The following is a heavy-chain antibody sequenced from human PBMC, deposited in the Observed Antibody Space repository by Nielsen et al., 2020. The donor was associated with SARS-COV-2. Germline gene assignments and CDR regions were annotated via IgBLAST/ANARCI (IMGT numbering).Heavy chain of an antibody. V-gene: IGHV4-34*01. CDR3: ARHVYDYVWGSYRSPYYFDY. CDR1: GGSFSGYY. CDR2: INHSGST. J-gene: IGHJ4*02. Sequence: SETLSLTCAVYGGSFSGYYWSWIRQPPGKGLEWIGEINHSGSTNYNPSLKSRVTISVDTSKNQFSLKLSSVTAADTAVYYCARHVYDYVWGSYRSPYYFDYWGQGTLVTVSS. D-gene: IGHD3-16*02.